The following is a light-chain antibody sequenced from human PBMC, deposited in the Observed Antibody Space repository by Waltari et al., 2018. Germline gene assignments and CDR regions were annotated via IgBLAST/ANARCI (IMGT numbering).Light chain of an antibody. CDR3: QQSYSTPFT. J-gene: IGKJ3*01. CDR1: QSISSY. V-gene: IGKV1-39*01. Sequence: DIQMTQSPSSLSASVGDRVTITCRASQSISSYLNWYQQKPGNATKLLIYAASSLQSGVPSRFSGSGSGTDFTLTISSLQPEDFATYYCQQSYSTPFTFGPGTKVDIK. CDR2: AAS.